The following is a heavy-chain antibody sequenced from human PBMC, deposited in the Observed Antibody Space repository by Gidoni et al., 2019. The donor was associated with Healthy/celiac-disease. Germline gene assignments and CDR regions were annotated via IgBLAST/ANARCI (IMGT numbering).Heavy chain of an antibody. J-gene: IGHJ6*03. CDR1: GFTFSSDW. CDR2: IKQDGSEK. V-gene: IGHV3-7*03. CDR3: ARDGGGSKTVYYYYYMDV. D-gene: IGHD4-17*01. Sequence: EVQLVESGGGLVQPGGSLRLSCAASGFTFSSDWMSWVRQAPGKGLEWVANIKQDGSEKYYVDSVKGRFTISRDNAKNSLYLQMNSLRAEDTAVYYCARDGGGSKTVYYYYYMDVWGKGTTVTVSS.